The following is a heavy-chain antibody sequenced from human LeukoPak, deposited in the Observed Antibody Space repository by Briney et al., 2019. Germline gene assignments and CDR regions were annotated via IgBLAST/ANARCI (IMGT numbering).Heavy chain of an antibody. CDR3: ARVSRDYDDPFDY. V-gene: IGHV1-8*01. CDR2: MNPNSGNT. D-gene: IGHD3-3*01. CDR1: GYTFTSYD. J-gene: IGHJ4*02. Sequence: ASVKVSCKASGYTFTSYDINWVRQATGQGLEWMGWMNPNSGNTGYAQKFQGRVTMTRNTSISTAYMELSSLRSEDTAVYYCARVSRDYDDPFDYWGQGTLVTVSS.